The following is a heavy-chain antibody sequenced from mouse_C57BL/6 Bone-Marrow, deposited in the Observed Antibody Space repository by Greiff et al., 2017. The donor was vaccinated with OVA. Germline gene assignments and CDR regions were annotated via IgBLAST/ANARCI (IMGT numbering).Heavy chain of an antibody. D-gene: IGHD1-1*01. Sequence: QLQQPGAELVKPGASVKLSCKASGYTFTSYWMQWVKQRPGQGLEWIGEIDPSDSYTNYNQKFKGKATLTVDTSSSTAYMQLSSLTSEDSAVYYCARLIYYYGSSLYWYFDVWGTGTTVTVSS. CDR1: GYTFTSYW. V-gene: IGHV1-50*01. CDR3: ARLIYYYGSSLYWYFDV. CDR2: IDPSDSYT. J-gene: IGHJ1*03.